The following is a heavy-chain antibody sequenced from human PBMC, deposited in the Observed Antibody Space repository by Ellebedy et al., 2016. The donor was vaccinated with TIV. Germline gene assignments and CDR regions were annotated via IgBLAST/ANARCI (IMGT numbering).Heavy chain of an antibody. J-gene: IGHJ4*02. D-gene: IGHD1-1*01. CDR2: IVVGSGNT. CDR1: RFTFTSSA. V-gene: IGHV1-58*01. CDR3: AADLVTNWNGDY. Sequence: SVKVSXKASRFTFTSSAVQWVRQARGQRLEWIGWIVVGSGNTNYAQKFQERVTITRDMSTSTAYMELSSLRSEDTAVYYCAADLVTNWNGDYWGQGTLVTVSS.